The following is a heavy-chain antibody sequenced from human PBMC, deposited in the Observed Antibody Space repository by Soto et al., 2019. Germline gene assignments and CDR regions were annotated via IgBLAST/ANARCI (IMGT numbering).Heavy chain of an antibody. J-gene: IGHJ3*02. CDR1: GGSISSYY. Sequence: SETLSLTCTVSGGSISSYYWSWIRQPPGKGLEWIGYIYYSGSTNYNPSLKSRVTISVDTSKNQFSLKLSSVTAADTAVYYCARHDGLAARLEGHDAFDIWGQGTMVTVSS. CDR2: IYYSGST. D-gene: IGHD6-6*01. CDR3: ARHDGLAARLEGHDAFDI. V-gene: IGHV4-59*08.